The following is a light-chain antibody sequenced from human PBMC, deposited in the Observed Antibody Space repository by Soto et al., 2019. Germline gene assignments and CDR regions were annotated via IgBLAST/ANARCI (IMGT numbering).Light chain of an antibody. J-gene: IGKJ1*01. Sequence: DIQMTQSPSTLSASVGDRVTITCRASQSISNWLAWYQQKPGKAPKLLIYDASTLESGVPSRFSGSRSGTEFTLTISSLQPDDFATYYCQHYNSYPWTFGQGTKVDIK. CDR2: DAS. CDR3: QHYNSYPWT. CDR1: QSISNW. V-gene: IGKV1-5*01.